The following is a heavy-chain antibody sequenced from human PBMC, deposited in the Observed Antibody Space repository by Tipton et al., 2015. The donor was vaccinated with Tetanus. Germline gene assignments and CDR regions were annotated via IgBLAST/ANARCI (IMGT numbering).Heavy chain of an antibody. J-gene: IGHJ4*02. CDR1: GGSISSYY. Sequence: TLSLTCTVSGGSISSYYRSWIRQPPGKGLEWIGEINHSGSTNYNPSLKSRVAISVDTSKNQFSLKLSSVTAADTAVYYCARLPYSSLVSGLDYWGQGTLVTVSS. CDR3: ARLPYSSLVSGLDY. V-gene: IGHV4-34*01. D-gene: IGHD6-13*01. CDR2: INHSGST.